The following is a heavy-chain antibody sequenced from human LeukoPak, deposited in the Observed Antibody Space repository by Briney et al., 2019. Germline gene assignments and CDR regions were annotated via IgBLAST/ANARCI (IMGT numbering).Heavy chain of an antibody. CDR3: ARDLGHIQG. CDR1: GFTFSSYS. CDR2: ISSSSSYI. J-gene: IGHJ4*02. V-gene: IGHV3-21*01. D-gene: IGHD3-16*01. Sequence: SGGSLRLSCAASGFTFSSYSMNWVRQAPGKGLEWVSSISSSSSYIYYADSVKDRFTISRDNAKNSLYLQMNSLRAEDTAVYYCARDLGHIQGWGQGTLVTVSS.